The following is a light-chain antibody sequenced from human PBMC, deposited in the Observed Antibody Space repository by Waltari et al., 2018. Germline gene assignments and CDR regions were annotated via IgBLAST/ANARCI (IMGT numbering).Light chain of an antibody. V-gene: IGLV3-1*01. J-gene: IGLJ2*01. CDR3: QAWDSSTDVV. CDR2: QDS. Sequence: SYELTQPPSVSVFPGQTASITCSGDKLGYKYACWYQQKPGQSPVLVIYQDSKRPPGIPERFSGSNSGNTATLTISGTQAMDEADYYCQAWDSSTDVVFGGGTKLTVL. CDR1: KLGYKY.